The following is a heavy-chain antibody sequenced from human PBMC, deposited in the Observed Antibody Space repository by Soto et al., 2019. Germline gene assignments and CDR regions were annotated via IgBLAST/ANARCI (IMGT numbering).Heavy chain of an antibody. CDR3: AREETFRYDFWSGYYPTAFDI. Sequence: ASVKVSCKASGYTFTSYDINWVRQATGQGLEWMGWMNPNSGNTGYAQKFQGRVTMTRNTSISTAYMELSSLRSEDTAVYYCAREETFRYDFWSGYYPTAFDIWGQGTMVTVSS. CDR2: MNPNSGNT. V-gene: IGHV1-8*01. J-gene: IGHJ3*02. D-gene: IGHD3-3*01. CDR1: GYTFTSYD.